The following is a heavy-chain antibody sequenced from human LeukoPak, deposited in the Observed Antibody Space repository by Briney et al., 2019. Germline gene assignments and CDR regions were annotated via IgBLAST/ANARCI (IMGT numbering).Heavy chain of an antibody. CDR3: AKDGGLGGVPVDVFDI. J-gene: IGHJ3*02. D-gene: IGHD3-16*01. V-gene: IGHV3-23*01. CDR2: ISASEYT. CDR1: GLIFSTYF. Sequence: PGGSLRLSCAASGLIFSTYFMTWVRQAPGKGLEWVAGISASEYTYYGDSVKGRFTISRDNSKNTLYLQLNNLRDEDTAIYYCAKDGGLGGVPVDVFDIWGQGTMVTVSS.